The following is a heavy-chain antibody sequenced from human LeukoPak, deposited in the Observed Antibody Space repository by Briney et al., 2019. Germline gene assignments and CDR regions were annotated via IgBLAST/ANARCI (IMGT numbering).Heavy chain of an antibody. V-gene: IGHV3-48*02. J-gene: IGHJ4*02. Sequence: GGSLRLSCAASGFTFSSYSMNWVRQAPGKGPEWVSYISSSSTTIYYADSVKGRFTISRDNAQNSLCLQMNSLRDEDTAVYYCARDYYDSSGYYHGGYWGQGTLVTVSS. CDR3: ARDYYDSSGYYHGGY. CDR1: GFTFSSYS. D-gene: IGHD3-22*01. CDR2: ISSSSTTI.